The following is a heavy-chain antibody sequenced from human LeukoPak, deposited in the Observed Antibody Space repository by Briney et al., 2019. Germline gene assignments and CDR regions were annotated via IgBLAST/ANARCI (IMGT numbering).Heavy chain of an antibody. V-gene: IGHV4-59*01. D-gene: IGHD3-10*01. Sequence: SETLSLTCTVSGGSISSYYWSWIRQPPGKGLEWIGYIYYSGSTNYNPSLKSRVTISVDTSKNQSSLKLSSVTAADTAVYYCARGGMVRGDNWFDPWGQGTLVTVSS. CDR2: IYYSGST. J-gene: IGHJ5*02. CDR3: ARGGMVRGDNWFDP. CDR1: GGSISSYY.